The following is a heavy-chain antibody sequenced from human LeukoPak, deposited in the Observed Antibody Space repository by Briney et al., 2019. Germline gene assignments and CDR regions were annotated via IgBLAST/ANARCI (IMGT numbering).Heavy chain of an antibody. CDR1: GGSISSPTYY. D-gene: IGHD5-24*01. Sequence: PSETLSLTCTVSGGSISSPTYYWGWLRQPPGKGLESIGTIYYSGTTDYNPSLKSRVTISADTSKNQFSLRLSSVTAADTAVYYCARGDGGYNFYYWGQGTLVTVSS. J-gene: IGHJ4*02. CDR3: ARGDGGYNFYY. CDR2: IYYSGTT. V-gene: IGHV4-39*01.